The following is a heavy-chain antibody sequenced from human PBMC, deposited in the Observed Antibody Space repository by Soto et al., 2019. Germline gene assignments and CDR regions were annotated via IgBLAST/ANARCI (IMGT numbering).Heavy chain of an antibody. CDR2: ISNGDETT. J-gene: IGHJ2*01. D-gene: IGHD2-2*02. V-gene: IGHV3-11*01. CDR1: GFIFTDYS. CDR3: ARDGDCSSTSCYTARIYWYFDL. Sequence: GGSLRLSCAASGFIFTDYSMTWIRQAPGKWLEWVSYISNGDETTHYADSVKGRFIVSRDNAKKVLFLQMSGLRVDDTAVYYCARDGDCSSTSCYTARIYWYFDLWGRGXLVTVSS.